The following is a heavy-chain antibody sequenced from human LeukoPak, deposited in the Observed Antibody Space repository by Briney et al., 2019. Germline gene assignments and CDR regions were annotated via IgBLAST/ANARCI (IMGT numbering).Heavy chain of an antibody. J-gene: IGHJ4*02. V-gene: IGHV4-59*01. CDR2: IYYSGST. Sequence: PSETLSLTCTVSGGSISSYYWSWIRQPPGKGLEWIGYIYYSGSTNYNPSLKSRVTISVDTSKNQFSLKLSSVTAADTAVYYCARGRDWGFKGSFDYWGQGTLVTVSS. CDR3: ARGRDWGFKGSFDY. D-gene: IGHD7-27*01. CDR1: GGSISSYY.